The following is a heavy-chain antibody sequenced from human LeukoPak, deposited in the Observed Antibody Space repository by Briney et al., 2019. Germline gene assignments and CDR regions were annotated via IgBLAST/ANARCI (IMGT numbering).Heavy chain of an antibody. CDR2: IRSTANGYAT. Sequence: GGSLRLSCAASGSTFSGSAMHWVRQASGKGLEWVGRIRSTANGYATAYAASVKGRFTISRDDSKNTAYLQMDSLKTEDTAVYYCTGNYYGSGSYADFDYWGQGTLVTVSS. CDR3: TGNYYGSGSYADFDY. D-gene: IGHD3-10*01. V-gene: IGHV3-73*01. J-gene: IGHJ4*02. CDR1: GSTFSGSA.